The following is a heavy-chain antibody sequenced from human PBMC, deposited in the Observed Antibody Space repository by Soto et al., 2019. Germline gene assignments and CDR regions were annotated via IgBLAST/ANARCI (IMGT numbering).Heavy chain of an antibody. V-gene: IGHV4-30-2*01. D-gene: IGHD2-2*01. J-gene: IGHJ5*02. CDR1: GGSISSGGYS. Sequence: SETLSLTCAVSGGSISSGGYSWSWIRRPPGKGLEWIGYIYHSGSTYYNPSLKSRVTISVDRSKNQFSLKLSSVTAADTAVYYCARVPDRWGQGTLVTVSS. CDR2: IYHSGST. CDR3: ARVPDR.